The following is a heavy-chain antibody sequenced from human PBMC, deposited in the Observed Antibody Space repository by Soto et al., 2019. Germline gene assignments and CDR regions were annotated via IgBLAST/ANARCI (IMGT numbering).Heavy chain of an antibody. CDR2: IIPIFGTA. V-gene: IGHV1-69*13. D-gene: IGHD4-17*01. CDR1: GGTFSSYA. J-gene: IGHJ3*02. CDR3: ARGHDYGDLRAFDI. Sequence: SVKVSCKASGGTFSSYAISWVRQAPGQGLEWMGGIIPIFGTANYAQKFQGRVTITADESTSTAYMELSSLRSEDTAVYYCARGHDYGDLRAFDIWGQGTMVTVSS.